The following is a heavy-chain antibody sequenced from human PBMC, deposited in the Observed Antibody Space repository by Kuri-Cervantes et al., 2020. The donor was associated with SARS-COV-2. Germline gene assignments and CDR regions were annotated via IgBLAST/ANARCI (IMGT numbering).Heavy chain of an antibody. CDR1: GFTFSSYS. V-gene: IGHV3-23*01. CDR3: ARDMLGRYCSGGSCYLDY. J-gene: IGHJ4*02. D-gene: IGHD2-15*01. CDR2: ISGSGGST. Sequence: GGSLRLSCAASGFTFSSYSMNWVRQAPGKGLEWVSAISGSGGSTYYADSVKGRFTISRDNSKNTLYLQMNSLRDEDTAVYYCARDMLGRYCSGGSCYLDYWGQGTLVTVSS.